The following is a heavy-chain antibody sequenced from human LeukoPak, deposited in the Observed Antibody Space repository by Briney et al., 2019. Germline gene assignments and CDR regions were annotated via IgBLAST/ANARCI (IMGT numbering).Heavy chain of an antibody. D-gene: IGHD2-2*01. Sequence: GSLRLSCVGTGFNFGSYVMSWVRQAPGKGLESVSVISGSGHSTYYAESVKGRFTISRDNSKNTLYLQINSLRAEDTAVYYCAQPKVPSARRFDYWGQGTLVTVSS. CDR1: GFNFGSYV. J-gene: IGHJ4*02. V-gene: IGHV3-23*01. CDR3: AQPKVPSARRFDY. CDR2: ISGSGHST.